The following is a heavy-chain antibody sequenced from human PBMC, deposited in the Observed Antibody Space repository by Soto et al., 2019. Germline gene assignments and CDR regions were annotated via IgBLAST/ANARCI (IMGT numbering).Heavy chain of an antibody. D-gene: IGHD3-9*01. CDR1: GFTVSSNY. Sequence: PGGSLRLSCAASGFTVSSNYMSWVRQAPGKGLEWVSVIYSGGSTYYADSVKGRFTISRDNSKNTLYLQMNSLRAEDTAVYYCASTYYDILTGNFDYWGQGTLVTVSS. CDR2: IYSGGST. J-gene: IGHJ4*02. V-gene: IGHV3-66*01. CDR3: ASTYYDILTGNFDY.